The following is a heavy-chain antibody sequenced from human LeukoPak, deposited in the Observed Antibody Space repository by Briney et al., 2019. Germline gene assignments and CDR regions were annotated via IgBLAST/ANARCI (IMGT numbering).Heavy chain of an antibody. V-gene: IGHV1-18*01. CDR2: ISAYNGNT. CDR3: ARNRGGAFDI. CDR1: GYTFTSYG. J-gene: IGHJ3*02. D-gene: IGHD3-10*01. Sequence: SVKVSCKASGYTFTSYGISWVRQAPGQGLEWMGWISAYNGNTNYAQKLQGRGTITTDTSTSTASMELRSTRSDDRAVYYCARNRGGAFDIWGQGTLVTVSS.